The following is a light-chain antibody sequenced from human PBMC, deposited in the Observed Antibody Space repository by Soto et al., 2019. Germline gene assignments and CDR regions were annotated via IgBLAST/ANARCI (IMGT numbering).Light chain of an antibody. CDR2: SAS. CDR1: QSVSSIY. J-gene: IGKJ5*01. V-gene: IGKV3-20*01. Sequence: EVVLTQSPGTLSLSPGERATLSCRASQSVSSIYLAWYQQKPGQAPRLLIYSASSRATGIPDRFSASGSGTDFTLTISRLEPEDFAVYYCQQYGSSPVTFGQGTRLEIK. CDR3: QQYGSSPVT.